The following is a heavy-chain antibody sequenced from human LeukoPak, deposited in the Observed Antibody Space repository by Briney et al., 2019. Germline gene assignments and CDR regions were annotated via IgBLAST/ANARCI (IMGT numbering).Heavy chain of an antibody. CDR1: GYTFSNYA. V-gene: IGHV7-4-1*02. CDR3: ARKNNFDAFDI. D-gene: IGHD2/OR15-2a*01. Sequence: ASVKVSCKASGYTFSNYAMNWVRQAPGQGLEWMGWIHTNTGNPTYGQGFTGRFVFSLDTSVSTAYLQISDIKAEDNAVYYCARKNNFDAFDIWGQGIMVTVSS. J-gene: IGHJ3*02. CDR2: IHTNTGNP.